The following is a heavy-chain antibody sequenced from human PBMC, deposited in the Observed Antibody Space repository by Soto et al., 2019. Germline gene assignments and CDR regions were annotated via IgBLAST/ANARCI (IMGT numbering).Heavy chain of an antibody. Sequence: PSRTLSLTCAISGASVSTNTAAWNWIRQSPTRGLEWLGKTYYGSQWYNDYAVTVKSRIAITPDTSKNQFSLHLNSVTPEDAAVYYCAKAWHSGVAAVFCMDVWGQLTTFTVCS. J-gene: IGHJ6*02. D-gene: IGHD6-19*01. CDR3: AKAWHSGVAAVFCMDV. CDR2: TYYGSQWYN. V-gene: IGHV6-1*01. CDR1: GASVSTNTAA.